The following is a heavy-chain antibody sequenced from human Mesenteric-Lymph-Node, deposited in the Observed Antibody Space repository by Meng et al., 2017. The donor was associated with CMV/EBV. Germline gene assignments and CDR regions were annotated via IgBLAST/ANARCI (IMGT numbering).Heavy chain of an antibody. Sequence: VSCKASGDTITSYAMSRVRQAPGQGLEWMGWINTNTGNPTYAQGFTGRFVFSLDTSVSAAYLEISSLRTEDTAVYYCARGMVRGDFWGQGALVTVSS. V-gene: IGHV7-4-1*02. CDR3: ARGMVRGDF. CDR2: INTNTGNP. D-gene: IGHD3-10*01. J-gene: IGHJ4*02. CDR1: GDTITSYA.